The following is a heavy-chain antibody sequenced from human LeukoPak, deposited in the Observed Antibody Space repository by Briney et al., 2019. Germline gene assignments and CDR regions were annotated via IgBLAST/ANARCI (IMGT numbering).Heavy chain of an antibody. CDR3: ARGDGYNFFDY. V-gene: IGHV3-53*01. J-gene: IGHJ4*02. Sequence: AGGSLRLSCAASGFTVSSNYMNWVRQAPGKGLEWVSVIYRGGNTYYAESVKGRFTISRDNSKNTLYLQLNSLRAEDTAVYYCARGDGYNFFDYWGQGTLVTVSS. CDR1: GFTVSSNY. CDR2: IYRGGNT. D-gene: IGHD5-24*01.